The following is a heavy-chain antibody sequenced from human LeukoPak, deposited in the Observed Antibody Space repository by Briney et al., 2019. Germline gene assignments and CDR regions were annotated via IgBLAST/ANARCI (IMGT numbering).Heavy chain of an antibody. CDR3: AREGRLLGAFDV. CDR1: GFTFSTYW. V-gene: IGHV3-7*01. Sequence: PGGSLRLSCAASGFTFSTYWMNWVRQAPGKGREWVADIKPDGSHVSYVDSVKGRFSISRDNAQNSLYLQVSSLRAEDTAIYYCAREGRLLGAFDVWGQGTMVTVSS. J-gene: IGHJ3*01. CDR2: IKPDGSHV.